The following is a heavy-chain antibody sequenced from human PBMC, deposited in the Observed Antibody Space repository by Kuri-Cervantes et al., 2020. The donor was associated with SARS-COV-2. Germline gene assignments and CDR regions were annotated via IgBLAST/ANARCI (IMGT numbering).Heavy chain of an antibody. D-gene: IGHD2-2*01. CDR3: AKLLPAAREYYFDY. J-gene: IGHJ4*02. CDR1: GFTFSSYA. CDR2: ISSNGGST. V-gene: IGHV3-64*04. Sequence: GGSLRLTCSASGFTFSSYAMHWVRQAPGKGLEYVSAISSNGGSTYYADSVKGRFTISRDNSKNTLYLQMNSLRAEDTAVYYCAKLLPAAREYYFDYWGQETLVTVSS.